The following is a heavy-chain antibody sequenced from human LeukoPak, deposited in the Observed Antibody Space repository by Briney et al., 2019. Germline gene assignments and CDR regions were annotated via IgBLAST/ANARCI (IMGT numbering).Heavy chain of an antibody. CDR1: GGSISSYY. CDR2: IYYSGST. CDR3: ARVSTVTTKVDP. V-gene: IGHV4-59*01. J-gene: IGHJ5*02. Sequence: SETLSLTCTVSGGSISSYYWSWIRQPPGQGLEWIGYIYYSGSTNYNPSLKSRVTISVDTSKNQFSLKLSSVTAADTAVYYCARVSTVTTKVDPWDQGTLVTVSS. D-gene: IGHD4-17*01.